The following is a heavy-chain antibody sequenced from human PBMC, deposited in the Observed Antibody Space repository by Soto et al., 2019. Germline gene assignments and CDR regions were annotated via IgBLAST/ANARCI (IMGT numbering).Heavy chain of an antibody. CDR1: GFTFSSYE. J-gene: IGHJ6*02. D-gene: IGHD1-26*01. CDR2: ISSSGSTI. Sequence: EVQLVESGGGLVQPGGSLRLSCAASGFTFSSYEMNWVRQAPGKGLEWVSYISSSGSTIYYADSVKGRFTISRDNAKNSLYLQMNSLRAEDTAVYYCARDKEPSVQYYYYGMDVWGQGTTVTVSS. CDR3: ARDKEPSVQYYYYGMDV. V-gene: IGHV3-48*03.